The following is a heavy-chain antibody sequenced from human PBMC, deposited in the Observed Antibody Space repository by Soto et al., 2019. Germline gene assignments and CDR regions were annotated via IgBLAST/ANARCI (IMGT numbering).Heavy chain of an antibody. Sequence: SETLSLTCTVSGGSISSYYWSWIRQPPGKGLEWIGYIYYSGSTNYNPSLKSRVTISVDTSKNQFSLKLSSVTAADTAVYYCARETYYDILSPTDAFDIWGPGTMVTVSS. V-gene: IGHV4-59*01. CDR1: GGSISSYY. CDR3: ARETYYDILSPTDAFDI. D-gene: IGHD3-9*01. J-gene: IGHJ3*02. CDR2: IYYSGST.